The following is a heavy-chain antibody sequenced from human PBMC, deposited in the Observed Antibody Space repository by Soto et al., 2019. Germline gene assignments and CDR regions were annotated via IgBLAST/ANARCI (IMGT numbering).Heavy chain of an antibody. CDR1: GGSISSSRSY. CDR3: ARQPTTAEIDLWFDP. D-gene: IGHD3-9*01. V-gene: IGHV4-39*01. CDR2: IFYSGST. J-gene: IGHJ5*02. Sequence: QLQLQESGPGLVKASETLSLTCNVSGGSISSSRSYWAWIRQPPGKWLEWIANIFYSGSTYYNPSLASRVTVSADTSKNQFSLKLSSVTAADTAVYYCARQPTTAEIDLWFDPLGPGTLVTFSS.